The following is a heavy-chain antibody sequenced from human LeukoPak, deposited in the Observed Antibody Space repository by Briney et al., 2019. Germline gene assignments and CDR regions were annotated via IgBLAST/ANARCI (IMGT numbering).Heavy chain of an antibody. CDR1: GGSISSGGYY. CDR2: IYYSGST. Sequence: SQTLSLTCTVFGGSISSGGYYWSWIRQHPGKGLEWIGYIYYSGSTYYNPSLKSRVTISVDTSKNQFSLKLSSVTAADTAVYYCARELEGLGYYYYGMDVWGQGTTVTVSS. J-gene: IGHJ6*02. CDR3: ARELEGLGYYYYGMDV. V-gene: IGHV4-31*03. D-gene: IGHD2-21*01.